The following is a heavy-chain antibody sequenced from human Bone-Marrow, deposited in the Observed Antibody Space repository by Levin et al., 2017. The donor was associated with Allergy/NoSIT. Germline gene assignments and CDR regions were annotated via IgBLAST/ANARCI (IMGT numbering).Heavy chain of an antibody. CDR1: GGSMTGTAYY. J-gene: IGHJ4*02. D-gene: IGHD6-19*01. CDR2: IYYTGDT. V-gene: IGHV4-31*03. CDR3: ARARSSGWYFRY. Sequence: SSETLSLTCTVSGGSMTGTAYYWTWIRQHPGKGLEWIGYIYYTGDTYYNPSLKSRVNISIDTSKNQFSLKLGSVTAEDTAVYYCARARSSGWYFRYWGQGTLVTVSS.